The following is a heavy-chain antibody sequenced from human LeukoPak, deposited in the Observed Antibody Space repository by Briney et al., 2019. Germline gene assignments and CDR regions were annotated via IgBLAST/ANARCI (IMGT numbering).Heavy chain of an antibody. J-gene: IGHJ3*02. V-gene: IGHV4-59*01. CDR3: ARAPRYCSSTSCYHDAFDI. CDR1: GVSMSIYY. CDR2: ISYIGSS. Sequence: SETLSLTCTVSGVSMSIYYWSWIRQPPGKRLEWIAFISYIGSSNYNPSLTSRATISVDSSKNQFSLKLNSVTAADTAVYYCARAPRYCSSTSCYHDAFDIWGQGTMVTVSS. D-gene: IGHD2-2*01.